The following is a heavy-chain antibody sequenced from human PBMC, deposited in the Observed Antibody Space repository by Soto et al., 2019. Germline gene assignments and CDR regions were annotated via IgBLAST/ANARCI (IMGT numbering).Heavy chain of an antibody. CDR2: ISHDGTHK. J-gene: IGHJ5*02. CDR3: ARGGQHYDTPDWFDP. Sequence: GGSLRLSCVASGFTFSTYTMHWVRQAPGKGLDWVAVISHDGTHKYYADSVKGRFTISRDNSKNTLYLQMNSLRAEDTAVYYCARGGQHYDTPDWFDPWGQGTLVTVSS. V-gene: IGHV3-30-3*01. D-gene: IGHD3-22*01. CDR1: GFTFSTYT.